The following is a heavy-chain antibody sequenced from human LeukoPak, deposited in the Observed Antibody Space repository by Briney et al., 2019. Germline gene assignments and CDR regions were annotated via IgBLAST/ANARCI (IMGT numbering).Heavy chain of an antibody. CDR3: TTDSFMSLSSFDI. CDR2: IRSKANSYAT. D-gene: IGHD3-16*01. CDR1: GFTFSGSA. V-gene: IGHV3-73*01. J-gene: IGHJ3*02. Sequence: GGSLRLSCAASGFTFSGSAMHWVRQASGKGLEWVGRIRSKANSYATAYAASVKGRFTISRDDSKNTAYLQMNSLKTEDTAVYYCTTDSFMSLSSFDIWGQGTMVTVSS.